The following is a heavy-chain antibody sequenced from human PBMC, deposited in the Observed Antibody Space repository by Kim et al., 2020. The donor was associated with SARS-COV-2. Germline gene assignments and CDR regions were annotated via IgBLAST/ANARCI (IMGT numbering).Heavy chain of an antibody. Sequence: AQKFQGRVTMTRETSISTAYMELSRLRSDDTAVYYCARVRGGSYLGIVDFWGQGTLVTVSS. D-gene: IGHD1-26*01. V-gene: IGHV1-2*02. CDR3: ARVRGGSYLGIVDF. J-gene: IGHJ4*02.